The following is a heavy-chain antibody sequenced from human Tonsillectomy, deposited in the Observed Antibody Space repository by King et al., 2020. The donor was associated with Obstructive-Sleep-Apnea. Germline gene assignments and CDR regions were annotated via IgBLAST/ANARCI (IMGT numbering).Heavy chain of an antibody. V-gene: IGHV3-7*03. Sequence: DVQLVESGGGLVQPGGSLRLSCAASGFIFSNYWMSWVRQAPGKGLEWVADIKKDGSDRYFVDSVKGRFTISRDNARNSLYLQLSSLRVEDTAVYYCARDQGVSGTNGWYFDLWGRGTLVTVSS. J-gene: IGHJ2*01. CDR1: GFIFSNYW. CDR2: IKKDGSDR. D-gene: IGHD6-13*01. CDR3: ARDQGVSGTNGWYFDL.